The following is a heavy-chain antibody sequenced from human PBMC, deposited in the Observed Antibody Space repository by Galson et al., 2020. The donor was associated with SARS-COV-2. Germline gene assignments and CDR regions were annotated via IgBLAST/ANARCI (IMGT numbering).Heavy chain of an antibody. J-gene: IGHJ5*02. Sequence: SLTCTVSGGSISSYYWSWIRQPPGKGLEWIGYIYYSGSTNYNPSLKSRDTISVDTSKNQFSLKLSSVTAADTAVYYCARGSEYYDFWSGYYRSWFDPWGQGTLVTVSS. CDR3: ARGSEYYDFWSGYYRSWFDP. CDR2: IYYSGST. V-gene: IGHV4-59*01. D-gene: IGHD3-3*01. CDR1: GGSISSYY.